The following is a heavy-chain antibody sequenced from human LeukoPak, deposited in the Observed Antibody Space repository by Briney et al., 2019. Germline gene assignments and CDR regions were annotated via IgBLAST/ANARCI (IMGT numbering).Heavy chain of an antibody. V-gene: IGHV1-2*02. Sequence: GASVKVSCQGEYNFTAYYMHWVGQAPRQGLEYMGWINPIRGDSNYAQKIQGRVTIPRDTTLNTAYTKLSRLGSDHTAVYFCARERLGATRDFDYWGQGTLVTVSS. CDR2: INPIRGDS. J-gene: IGHJ4*02. CDR1: YNFTAYY. D-gene: IGHD1-26*01. CDR3: ARERLGATRDFDY.